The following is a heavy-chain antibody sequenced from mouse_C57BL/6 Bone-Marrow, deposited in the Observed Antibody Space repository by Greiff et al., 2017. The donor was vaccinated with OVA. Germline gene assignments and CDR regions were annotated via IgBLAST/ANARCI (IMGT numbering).Heavy chain of an antibody. CDR1: GFTFSSYG. J-gene: IGHJ4*01. Sequence: EVQLVESGGDLVKPGGSLKLSCAASGFTFSSYGMSWVRQTPDKRLEWVATISSGGSYTYYPDSVKGRFTISRDNAKNTLYLQMSSLKSEDTAMYYCARHPGWRLDAMDYWGQGTSVTVSS. D-gene: IGHD2-3*01. CDR2: ISSGGSYT. V-gene: IGHV5-6*01. CDR3: ARHPGWRLDAMDY.